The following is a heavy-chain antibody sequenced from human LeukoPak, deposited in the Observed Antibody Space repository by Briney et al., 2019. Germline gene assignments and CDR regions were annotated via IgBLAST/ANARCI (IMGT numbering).Heavy chain of an antibody. CDR2: IYYSGST. CDR1: GGSISSYY. V-gene: IGHV4-59*01. CDR3: ARGNYARFGELSHPGDY. Sequence: SETLSLTCTVSGGSISSYYWSWIRQPPGKGLEWIGYIYYSGSTNYNPSLKSRVTISVDTSKNQFSLKLSSVTAADTAVYYCARGNYARFGELSHPGDYWGQGTLVTVSS. D-gene: IGHD3-10*01. J-gene: IGHJ4*02.